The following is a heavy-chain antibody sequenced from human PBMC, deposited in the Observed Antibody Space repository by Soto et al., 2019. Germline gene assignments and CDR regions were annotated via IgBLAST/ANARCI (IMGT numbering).Heavy chain of an antibody. CDR2: ISSSSSYI. Sequence: GGSLRLSCAASGFTFSSYSMNWVRQAPGKGLEWVSSISSSSSYIYYADSVKGRFSISRDNAKNSLYLQMNSLRAEDTAVYYCARGPFAKLYYYYGMDVWGQGTTVTVSS. CDR1: GFTFSSYS. J-gene: IGHJ6*02. CDR3: ARGPFAKLYYYYGMDV. V-gene: IGHV3-21*01. D-gene: IGHD3-3*01.